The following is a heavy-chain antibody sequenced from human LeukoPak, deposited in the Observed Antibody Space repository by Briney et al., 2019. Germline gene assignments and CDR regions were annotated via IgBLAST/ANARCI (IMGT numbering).Heavy chain of an antibody. CDR2: MSGSGGST. D-gene: IGHD1-7*01. J-gene: IGHJ4*02. CDR3: AVGTAAFDY. CDR1: GFTFSSCG. Sequence: GGSLRLSCGASGFTFSSCGMSWVRQAPGKGLEWVSAMSGSGGSTYYADSVKGRFTISRDNSKNTLYLQMNSLRAEDTAVYYCAVGTAAFDYWGQGTLVTVSS. V-gene: IGHV3-23*01.